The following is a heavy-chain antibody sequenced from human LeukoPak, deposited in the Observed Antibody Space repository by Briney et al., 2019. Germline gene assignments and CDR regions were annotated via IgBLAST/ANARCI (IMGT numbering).Heavy chain of an antibody. CDR3: ARRTGIRWFDP. CDR2: IYYSGST. J-gene: IGHJ5*02. V-gene: IGHV4-59*05. D-gene: IGHD1-1*01. CDR1: GGSISSYY. Sequence: PSETLSLTCTVSGGSISSYYWSWIRQPPGKGLEWIGSIYYSGSTYYNPSLKSRVTISVDTSKNQFSLKLSSVTAADTAVYYCARRTGIRWFDPWGQGTLVTVSS.